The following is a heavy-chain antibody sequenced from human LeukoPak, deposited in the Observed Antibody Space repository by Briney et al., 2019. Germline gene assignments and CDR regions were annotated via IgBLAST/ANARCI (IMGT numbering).Heavy chain of an antibody. D-gene: IGHD6-13*01. CDR2: INHSGST. J-gene: IGHJ4*02. Sequence: SETLSLTCAVYGGSFSGYYWSWIRQPPGKGLEWIGEINHSGSTNYNPSLKSRVTISVDTSKNQFSLKLSSVTAADTAVYYCARYKDRLGYSSSWYYFDYWGQGTLVTVSS. V-gene: IGHV4-34*01. CDR3: ARYKDRLGYSSSWYYFDY. CDR1: GGSFSGYY.